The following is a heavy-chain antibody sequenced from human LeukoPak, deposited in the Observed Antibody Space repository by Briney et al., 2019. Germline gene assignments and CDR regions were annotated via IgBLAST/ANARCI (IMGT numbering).Heavy chain of an antibody. D-gene: IGHD3-22*01. J-gene: IGHJ5*02. CDR3: ATDLYYDSSGYWFDP. CDR2: FDPEDGET. V-gene: IGHV1-24*01. CDR1: GYTFTSYG. Sequence: ASVKVPCKASGYTFTSYGISWVRQAPGKGLEWMGGFDPEDGETIYAQKFQGRVTMTEDTSTDTAYMELSSLRSEDTAVYYCATDLYYDSSGYWFDPWGQGTLVTVSS.